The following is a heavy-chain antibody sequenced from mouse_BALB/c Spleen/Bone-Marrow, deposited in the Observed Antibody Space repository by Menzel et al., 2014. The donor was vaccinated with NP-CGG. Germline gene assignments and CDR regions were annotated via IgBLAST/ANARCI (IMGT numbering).Heavy chain of an antibody. Sequence: EVQLQQYGAELVKPGASVELSCSASGFNIKDTYMHWVKQRPEQGLEWIGRIDPANGNTKYDPKFQDKATITADTSSNTVDLQLSSLTFEDTAVYSCAREEFALYLYYDVSGGGST. CDR1: GFNIKDTY. CDR2: IDPANGNT. V-gene: IGHV14-3*02. J-gene: IGHJ1*01. CDR3: AREEFALYLYYDV. D-gene: IGHD5-1-1*01.